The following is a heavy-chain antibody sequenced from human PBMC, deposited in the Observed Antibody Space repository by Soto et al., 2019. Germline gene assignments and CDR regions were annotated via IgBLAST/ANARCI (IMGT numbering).Heavy chain of an antibody. D-gene: IGHD6-13*01. CDR3: ARDAEIGIAAAGGNWFDP. CDR1: SGSISSSNW. CDR2: IYHSGST. J-gene: IGHJ5*02. Sequence: SETLSLTCAVSSGSISSSNWWSWVRQPPGKGLEWIGEIYHSGSTNYNPSLKSRVTISVDKSKNQFSLKLSSVTAADTAVYYCARDAEIGIAAAGGNWFDPWGQGTLVTVSS. V-gene: IGHV4-4*02.